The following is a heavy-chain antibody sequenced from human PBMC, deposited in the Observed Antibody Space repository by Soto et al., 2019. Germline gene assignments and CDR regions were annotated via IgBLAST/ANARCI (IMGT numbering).Heavy chain of an antibody. Sequence: SETLSLTCTVWGGSISRYYWSWIRQPPGKGLEWIGYIYYSGSTNYNPSLKSRVTISVDTSKNQFSLKLSSVTAADSALYYCARDSGSYFDYSGQGTLVTVSS. V-gene: IGHV4-59*01. CDR2: IYYSGST. D-gene: IGHD1-26*01. J-gene: IGHJ4*02. CDR3: ARDSGSYFDY. CDR1: GGSISRYY.